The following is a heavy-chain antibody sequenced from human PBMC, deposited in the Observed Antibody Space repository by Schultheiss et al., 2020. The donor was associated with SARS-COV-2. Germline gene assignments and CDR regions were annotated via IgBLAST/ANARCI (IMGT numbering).Heavy chain of an antibody. CDR3: ARDSLSGSYPGYYYYGMDV. CDR2: INWNGGST. V-gene: IGHV3-20*04. CDR1: GFTFDDYG. D-gene: IGHD1-26*01. J-gene: IGHJ6*02. Sequence: GGSLRLSCAASGFTFDDYGMSWVRQAPGKGLEWVSGINWNGGSTGYADSVKGRFTISRDNAKNSLYLQMNSLRAEDTALYYCARDSLSGSYPGYYYYGMDVWGQGTTVTVSS.